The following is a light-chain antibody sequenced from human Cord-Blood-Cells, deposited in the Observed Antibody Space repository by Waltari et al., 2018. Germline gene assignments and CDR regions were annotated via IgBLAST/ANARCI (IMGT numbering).Light chain of an antibody. J-gene: IGKJ1*01. Sequence: DIKMTQSPSSMSASVGARVTITCRASQGISNYLAWYQQKPGKVPKLLIYAASTLQSGVPSRFSGSGSGTDFTLTISSLQPEDVATYYCQKYNSAPRTFGQGTKVEIK. CDR2: AAS. CDR3: QKYNSAPRT. V-gene: IGKV1-27*01. CDR1: QGISNY.